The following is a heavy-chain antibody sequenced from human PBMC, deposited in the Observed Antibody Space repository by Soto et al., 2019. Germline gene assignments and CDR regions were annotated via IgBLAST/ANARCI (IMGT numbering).Heavy chain of an antibody. Sequence: GGSLRLCCAACGFTFSSYAMHGVRQAPGKGLEWVAVISYDGSNKYSADSVKGRFTISRDNSKNTLYLQMNSLRPDDTAVYYCARGLQGGSQRGYFDSWGQGTLVTVSS. V-gene: IGHV3-30-3*01. CDR2: ISYDGSNK. D-gene: IGHD1-26*01. CDR3: ARGLQGGSQRGYFDS. CDR1: GFTFSSYA. J-gene: IGHJ4*02.